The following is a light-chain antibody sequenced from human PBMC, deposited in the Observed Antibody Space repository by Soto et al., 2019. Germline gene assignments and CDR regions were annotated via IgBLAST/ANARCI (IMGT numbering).Light chain of an antibody. V-gene: IGKV1-5*03. CDR1: QSISSW. Sequence: DIPMTQSPSTLSASVGDRVTITCRASQSISSWLAWYQQKQGQAPNLLIYKASSLESGVPSRFRGSGSGTEFTLTISSRQPDDFATYYCQQYNSYPLTFGGGTKVEIK. CDR3: QQYNSYPLT. CDR2: KAS. J-gene: IGKJ4*01.